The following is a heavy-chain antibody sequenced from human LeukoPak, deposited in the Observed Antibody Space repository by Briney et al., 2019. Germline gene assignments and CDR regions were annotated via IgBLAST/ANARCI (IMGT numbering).Heavy chain of an antibody. V-gene: IGHV4-59*12. CDR3: ARFRGNDYGAFDY. Sequence: SETLSLTCTVSGGSISSYHWSWIRQPPGKGLEWIGYIYHSGSTYYNPSLKSRVTISVDRSKNQFSLKLSSVTAADTAVYYCARFRGNDYGAFDYWGQGTLVTVSS. D-gene: IGHD4-17*01. J-gene: IGHJ4*02. CDR1: GGSISSYH. CDR2: IYHSGST.